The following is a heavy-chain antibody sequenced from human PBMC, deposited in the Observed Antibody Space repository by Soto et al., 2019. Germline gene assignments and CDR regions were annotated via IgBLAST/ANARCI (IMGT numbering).Heavy chain of an antibody. CDR3: VRSSGWYEPATLDY. D-gene: IGHD6-19*01. V-gene: IGHV3-33*01. J-gene: IGHJ4*02. CDR1: GFTFSSYG. Sequence: GGSLRLSCAASGFTFSSYGMHWVRQAPGKGLEWVAVIWYDGSNKYYADSVKGRFTISRDNSKNTLYLQMNSLRAEDTAVYYCVRSSGWYEPATLDYWGQGTLVTVSS. CDR2: IWYDGSNK.